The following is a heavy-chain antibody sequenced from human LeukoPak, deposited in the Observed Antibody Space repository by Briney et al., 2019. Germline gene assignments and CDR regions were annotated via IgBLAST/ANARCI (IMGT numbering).Heavy chain of an antibody. V-gene: IGHV1-46*01. CDR1: GYTFTSYY. CDR3: ARDDTIFGVTGDYFDY. CDR2: INPSGGST. Sequence: ALVKVSCKASGYTFTSYYMHWVRQAPGQGLEWMGIINPSGGSTSYAQKFQGRVTMTRDLSTSTVYMELSSLRSEDTAVYYCARDDTIFGVTGDYFDYWGQGTLVTVSS. J-gene: IGHJ4*02. D-gene: IGHD3-3*01.